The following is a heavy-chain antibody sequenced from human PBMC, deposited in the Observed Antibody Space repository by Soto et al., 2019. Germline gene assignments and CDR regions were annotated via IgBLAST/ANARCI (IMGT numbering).Heavy chain of an antibody. D-gene: IGHD3-22*01. CDR1: GYTVTNYY. CDR3: NFPAYLDSTDSPT. V-gene: IGHV1-46*01. J-gene: IGHJ5*02. CDR2: INPGTGST. Sequence: QVQLVQSGPEVKTSGASVKVSCKASGYTVTNYYIHWARQAPGQGLEWVGMINPGTGSTTYAQRFQGRVTMTRDTSTRTVYMEVRSLESDDTAVYYCNFPAYLDSTDSPTWGPGALVTVSS.